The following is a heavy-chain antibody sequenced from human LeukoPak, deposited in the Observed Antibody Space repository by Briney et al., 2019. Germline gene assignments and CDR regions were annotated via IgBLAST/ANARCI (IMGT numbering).Heavy chain of an antibody. CDR1: GYTFTGYY. J-gene: IGHJ4*02. Sequence: ASVKVSCKASGYTFTGYYMHWVRQAPGQGLEWMGIINPSGGSTSYAQKFQGRVTMTRDTSTSTVYMELSSLRSEDTAVYYCVVEMATIGDYWGQGTLVTVSS. V-gene: IGHV1-46*03. CDR2: INPSGGST. CDR3: VVEMATIGDY. D-gene: IGHD5-24*01.